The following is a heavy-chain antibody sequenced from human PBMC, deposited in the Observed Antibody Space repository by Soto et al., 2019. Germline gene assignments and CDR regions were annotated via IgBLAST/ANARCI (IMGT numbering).Heavy chain of an antibody. D-gene: IGHD2-8*02. CDR1: GGSISSSSYY. J-gene: IGHJ4*02. V-gene: IGHV4-39*02. CDR2: IYYSGST. Sequence: SETLSLTCTVSGGSISSSSYYWGWIRQPPGKGLEWIGSIYYSGSTYYNLSLKSRVTISVDTSKNQFSLKLTSVTAADTAVYYCARDKITGLFDYWGQGTLVTVPQ. CDR3: ARDKITGLFDY.